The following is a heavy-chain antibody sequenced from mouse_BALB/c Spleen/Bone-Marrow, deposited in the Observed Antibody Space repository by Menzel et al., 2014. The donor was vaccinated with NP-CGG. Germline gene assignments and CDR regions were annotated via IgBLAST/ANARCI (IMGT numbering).Heavy chain of an antibody. Sequence: EVKLMESGGGLVQPGGSLKLSCATSGFTFSDYYMYWVRQTPEKRLEWVAYISNGGGSIYYPDTVKGRFTISRDNAKNTLYLQMSRLKSEDTAMYYCARGGIYYGMDYWGQGTSVTVSS. V-gene: IGHV5-12*02. CDR3: ARGGIYYGMDY. CDR2: ISNGGGSI. J-gene: IGHJ4*01. CDR1: GFTFSDYY.